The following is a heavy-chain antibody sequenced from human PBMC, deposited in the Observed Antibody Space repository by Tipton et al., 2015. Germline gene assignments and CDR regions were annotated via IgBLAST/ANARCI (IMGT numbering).Heavy chain of an antibody. V-gene: IGHV1-18*01. CDR2: ISVYNGYT. D-gene: IGHD5-12*01. CDR3: ARSSRYSGYDSYGMDV. Sequence: QLVQSGAEVKKPRASVKVSCKASGYIFGSYGISWVRQAPGQGLEWMAWISVYNGYTNYAQKVQGRVTMTIDRSTSTAYMELRSLRSDDTAMYYCARSSRYSGYDSYGMDVWGQGTTVTVSS. CDR1: GYIFGSYG. J-gene: IGHJ6*02.